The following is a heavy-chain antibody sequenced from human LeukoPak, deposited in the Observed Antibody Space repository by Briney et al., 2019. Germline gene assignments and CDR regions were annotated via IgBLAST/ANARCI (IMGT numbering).Heavy chain of an antibody. V-gene: IGHV1-69*04. J-gene: IGHJ5*02. CDR2: IIPILGIA. Sequence: ASVKVSCKASGGTFSSYTVSWVRQAPGQGLEWMGRIIPILGIANYAQKLQGRVTITADKSTSTAYMELSSLRSEDTAVYYCARDQLFPVDPWGQGTLVTVSS. CDR3: ARDQLFPVDP. D-gene: IGHD3-10*01. CDR1: GGTFSSYT.